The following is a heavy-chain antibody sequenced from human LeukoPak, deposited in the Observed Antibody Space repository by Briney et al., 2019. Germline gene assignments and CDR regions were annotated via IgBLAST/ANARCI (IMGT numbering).Heavy chain of an antibody. J-gene: IGHJ3*02. CDR3: ARDPLTYYYDSSGGGAFDI. V-gene: IGHV3-48*02. CDR2: ISSSSTI. D-gene: IGHD3-22*01. CDR1: GFTFSSYS. Sequence: GGSLRLSCSASGFTFSSYSMNWVRQAPGKGLEWVSNISSSSTIYYADSVKGRFTISRDNAKNSLHLQMNSLRDEDTAVYYCARDPLTYYYDSSGGGAFDIWGQGTMVTVSS.